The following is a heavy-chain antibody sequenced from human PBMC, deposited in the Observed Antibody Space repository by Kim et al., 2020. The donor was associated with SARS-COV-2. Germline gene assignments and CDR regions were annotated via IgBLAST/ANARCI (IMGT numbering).Heavy chain of an antibody. J-gene: IGHJ2*01. CDR3: ARRGPYGDYDWYFDL. D-gene: IGHD4-17*01. Sequence: SETLSLTCTVSGGSISSSSYYWGWIRQPPGKGLEWIGSIYYSGSTYYNPSLKSRVTISVDTSKNQFSLKLSSVTAADTAVYYCARRGPYGDYDWYFDLWGRGTLVTVSS. CDR2: IYYSGST. CDR1: GGSISSSSYY. V-gene: IGHV4-39*01.